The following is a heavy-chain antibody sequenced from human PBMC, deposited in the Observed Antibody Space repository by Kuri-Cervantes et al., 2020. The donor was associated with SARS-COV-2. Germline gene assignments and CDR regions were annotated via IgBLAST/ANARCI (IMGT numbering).Heavy chain of an antibody. V-gene: IGHV3-35*01. CDR1: GFTFHNSD. CDR2: VTWIGSRT. Sequence: GGSLRLSCTVSGFTFHNSDMNWVHQAPGKGLEWVSGVTWIGSRTRYTDSVKGRFSISRDKSRNTLYLRTNSLGAEDTAVYYCASSHEWSSGSYSWFDPWGQGTLVTVSS. D-gene: IGHD3-10*01. CDR3: ASSHEWSSGSYSWFDP. J-gene: IGHJ5*02.